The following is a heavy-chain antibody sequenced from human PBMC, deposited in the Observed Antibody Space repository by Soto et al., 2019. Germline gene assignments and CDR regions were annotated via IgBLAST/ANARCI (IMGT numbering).Heavy chain of an antibody. CDR1: GGSFSGYY. V-gene: IGHV4-34*01. CDR3: ARATYSGSCQNWVDP. J-gene: IGHJ5*02. D-gene: IGHD1-26*01. Sequence: SETLSLTCAVYGGSFSGYYWSWIRQPPGKGLEWIGEINHSGSTNYNPSLKSRVTISVDTSKNQFSLKLSSVTAADTAGYYCARATYSGSCQNWVDPWGQGTLVTVSS. CDR2: INHSGST.